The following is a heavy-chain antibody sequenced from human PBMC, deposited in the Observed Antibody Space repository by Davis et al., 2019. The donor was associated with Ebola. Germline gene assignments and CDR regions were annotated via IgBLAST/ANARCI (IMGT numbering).Heavy chain of an antibody. CDR2: ISGDGDRT. V-gene: IGHV3-43*02. CDR1: GFNFDQYA. D-gene: IGHD3-10*02. CDR3: ARDQYYYVGGYYYYGMDV. J-gene: IGHJ6*02. Sequence: GGSLRLSCAASGFNFDQYAMHWVRQRPGKGLEWVSLISGDGDRTYYADSVKGRFTISRDNAKNSLYLQMNSLRAEDTAVYYCARDQYYYVGGYYYYGMDVWGQGTTVTVSS.